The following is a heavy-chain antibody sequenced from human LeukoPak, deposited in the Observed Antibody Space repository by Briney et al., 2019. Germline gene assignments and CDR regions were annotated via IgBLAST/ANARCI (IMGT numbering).Heavy chain of an antibody. Sequence: SETLSLTCTVSGGSLTGYYWNWIRQPAGQGLEWLGRVYSSGVGNYNPSLTSRVPMSVDTSKNQFSLKLTSLTAADTAVYYCAREEFLHEIDSSGYFVYWGQGTLVTVSS. CDR2: VYSSGVG. CDR3: AREEFLHEIDSSGYFVY. CDR1: GGSLTGYY. V-gene: IGHV4-4*07. J-gene: IGHJ4*02. D-gene: IGHD3-22*01.